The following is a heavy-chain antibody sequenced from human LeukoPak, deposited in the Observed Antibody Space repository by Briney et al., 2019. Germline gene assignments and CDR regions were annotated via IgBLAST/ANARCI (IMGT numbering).Heavy chain of an antibody. V-gene: IGHV4-59*08. J-gene: IGHJ4*02. Sequence: SQTLSLTCNVSGGSISNYYWSWIRQPPGKGLEWIGYMYHTGHTMYNSSLKSRVTMSLDTSKNHFSLRLSSVTAADTAVYYCARHPFATPFDYWGPGTLVTVSS. CDR1: GGSISNYY. CDR3: ARHPFATPFDY. CDR2: MYHTGHT. D-gene: IGHD2-15*01.